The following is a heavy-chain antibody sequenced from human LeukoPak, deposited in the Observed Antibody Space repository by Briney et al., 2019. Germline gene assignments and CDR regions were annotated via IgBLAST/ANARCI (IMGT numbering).Heavy chain of an antibody. CDR2: IYYSGST. Sequence: SETLSLTCTDSGGSMSSYYRSWIRQPPGEGLEWIGYIYYSGSTNYNPSLKSRVTISVDTSKNQFSLKLSSVTAADTAVYYCARHYYGSGSTLDYWGQGTLVTVSS. CDR3: ARHYYGSGSTLDY. J-gene: IGHJ4*02. CDR1: GGSMSSYY. V-gene: IGHV4-59*08. D-gene: IGHD3-10*01.